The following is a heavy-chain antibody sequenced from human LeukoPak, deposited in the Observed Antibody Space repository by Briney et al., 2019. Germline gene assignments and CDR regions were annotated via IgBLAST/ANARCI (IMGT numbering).Heavy chain of an antibody. Sequence: SETLSLTCAVYGGSFSGYYWSWIRQPPGKGLEWIGEINHSGSTNYNPSLKSRVTISVDTSKNQFSLKLSSVTAADTAVYYCASQNIVVVPAATFDPWGQGTLVTVSS. CDR1: GGSFSGYY. J-gene: IGHJ5*02. V-gene: IGHV4-34*01. D-gene: IGHD2-2*01. CDR3: ASQNIVVVPAATFDP. CDR2: INHSGST.